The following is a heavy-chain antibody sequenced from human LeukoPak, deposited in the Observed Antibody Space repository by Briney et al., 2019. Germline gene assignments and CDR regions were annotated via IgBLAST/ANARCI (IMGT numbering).Heavy chain of an antibody. Sequence: GGSLRLSCAASGFIVSNNYMNWVRQAPGKGLEWVSIIYSGGGTYYADSVKGRFTISRDNSKNTVYLQMNSLRAEDTAVYYCARDTDYYGSGTLGYMDYWGQGTLVTVSS. V-gene: IGHV3-66*01. CDR3: ARDTDYYGSGTLGYMDY. CDR2: IYSGGGT. CDR1: GFIVSNNY. D-gene: IGHD3-10*01. J-gene: IGHJ4*02.